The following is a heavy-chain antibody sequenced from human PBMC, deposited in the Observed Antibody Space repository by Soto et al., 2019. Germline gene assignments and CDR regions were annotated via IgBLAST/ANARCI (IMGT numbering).Heavy chain of an antibody. CDR2: IYHSGST. V-gene: IGHV4-30-2*01. CDR3: VRVPGP. Sequence: SETLSLTCVVSGGSISSGGYSWSWIRQPPGKGLEWIGFIYHSGSTYYNPSLKSRVTISVDRSKNQFSLKLSSVTAADTAVYYCVRVPGPWGQGTLVTVSS. J-gene: IGHJ5*02. CDR1: GGSISSGGYS.